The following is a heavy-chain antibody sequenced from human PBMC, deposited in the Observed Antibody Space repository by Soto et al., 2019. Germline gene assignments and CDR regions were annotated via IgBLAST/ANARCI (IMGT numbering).Heavy chain of an antibody. V-gene: IGHV3-48*01. D-gene: IGHD3-10*01. CDR2: ISSSSSTI. CDR3: ARDKLRGFSNWFDP. CDR1: GFTFSTYS. Sequence: SLRLSCAASGFTFSTYSMNWVRQAPGKGLEWVSYISSSSSTIYYADSVKGRFTISRDNAKNSLYLQMNSLRAEDTAVYYCARDKLRGFSNWFDPWGQGTLVTVSS. J-gene: IGHJ5*02.